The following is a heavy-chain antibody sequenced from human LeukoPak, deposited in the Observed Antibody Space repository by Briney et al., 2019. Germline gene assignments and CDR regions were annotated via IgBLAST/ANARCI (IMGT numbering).Heavy chain of an antibody. J-gene: IGHJ3*02. CDR2: ISSSSSYI. Sequence: GGSLRLSCAASGFTFSSYTMNWVRQAPGKGLERVSSISSSSSYIYYADSVKGRFTISRDNAKNSLYLQMNSLRAEDTAVYYCARPPGRGGNGDFDAFDIWGQGTMVTVSS. V-gene: IGHV3-21*01. CDR3: ARPPGRGGNGDFDAFDI. D-gene: IGHD4-17*01. CDR1: GFTFSSYT.